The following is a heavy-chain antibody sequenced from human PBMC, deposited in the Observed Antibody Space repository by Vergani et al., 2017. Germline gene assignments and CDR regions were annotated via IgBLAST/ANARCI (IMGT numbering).Heavy chain of an antibody. D-gene: IGHD3-22*01. CDR3: ARRSSSYYFDI. CDR2: VSHSGDT. V-gene: IGHV4-38-2*01. CDR1: GDSISSGNN. Sequence: QLQLQESGPGLVKPSETLSLTCAVSGDSISSGNNWGWIRQPPGKGLEWISSVSHSGDTYFNPSLKGRVSISMYTSKNYFFLTLSSVTAADTAMYYCARRSSSYYFDIWGQGVLITVSS. J-gene: IGHJ5*02.